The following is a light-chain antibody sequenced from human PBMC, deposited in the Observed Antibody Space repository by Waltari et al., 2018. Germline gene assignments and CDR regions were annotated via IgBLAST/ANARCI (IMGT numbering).Light chain of an antibody. J-gene: IGKJ4*01. CDR3: QQYYSTPLT. CDR2: WAS. CDR1: QRVLYSSHNKAY. Sequence: DIVMTQSPDSLAVSLGERATINCKSSQRVLYSSHNKAYLAWYQQKPGKPPKLLIYWASTRESGVPDRFSGSGSGTDFTLTISSLQAEDVAVYYCQQYYSTPLTFGGGTKVEIK. V-gene: IGKV4-1*01.